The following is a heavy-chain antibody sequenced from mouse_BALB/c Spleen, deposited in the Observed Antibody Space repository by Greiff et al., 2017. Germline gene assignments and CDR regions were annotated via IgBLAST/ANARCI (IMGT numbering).Heavy chain of an antibody. CDR2: INPGSGGT. CDR1: GYAFTNYL. D-gene: IGHD2-2*01. J-gene: IGHJ3*01. CDR3: ANGSWFAY. V-gene: IGHV1-54*01. Sequence: VQRVESGAELVRPGTSVKVSCKASGYAFTNYLIEWVKQRPGQGLEWIGVINPGSGGTNYNEKFKGKATLTADKSSSTAYMQLSSLTSDDSAVYFCANGSWFAYWGQGTLVTVSA.